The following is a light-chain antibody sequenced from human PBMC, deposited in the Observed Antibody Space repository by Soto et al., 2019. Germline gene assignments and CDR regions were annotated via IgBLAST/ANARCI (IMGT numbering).Light chain of an antibody. V-gene: IGKV3D-15*01. CDR3: QQYKSWPMT. Sequence: DIVMTQSPATLSVSPGETATLSCRASQSVDRELAWYVQKPGQAPRRLIYGASTWGTGVPPRFSGSGSGTEFTLTISSLQPEDYAVYYWQQYKSWPMTFGPGTRLEMK. CDR1: QSVDRE. J-gene: IGKJ5*01. CDR2: GAS.